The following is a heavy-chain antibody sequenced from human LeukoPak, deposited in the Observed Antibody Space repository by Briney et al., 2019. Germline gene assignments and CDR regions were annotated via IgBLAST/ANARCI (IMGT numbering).Heavy chain of an antibody. Sequence: SETLSLTCTVSGGSISSGDYYWSWIRQPPGKGLEWIGYIYCSGSTYYNPSLKSRVTISVDTSKNQFSLKLSSVTAADTAVYYCAREGRDWGFDYWGQGTLVTVSS. D-gene: IGHD7-27*01. J-gene: IGHJ4*02. CDR2: IYCSGST. CDR3: AREGRDWGFDY. V-gene: IGHV4-30-4*01. CDR1: GGSISSGDYY.